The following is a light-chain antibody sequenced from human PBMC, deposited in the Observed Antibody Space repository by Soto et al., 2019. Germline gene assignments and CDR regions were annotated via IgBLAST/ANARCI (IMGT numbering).Light chain of an antibody. CDR1: QSLLHFNGYNY. CDR3: MQALQITWT. CDR2: LGS. Sequence: DIVMTQSPLSLPVTPGETASISCRSSQSLLHFNGYNYLDWYLQKPGQSPQLLIYLGSNRASGVPDRFSGSGSGTDFTLKISRVEAEDVGVYYCMQALQITWTFGQGTKVDIK. J-gene: IGKJ1*01. V-gene: IGKV2-28*01.